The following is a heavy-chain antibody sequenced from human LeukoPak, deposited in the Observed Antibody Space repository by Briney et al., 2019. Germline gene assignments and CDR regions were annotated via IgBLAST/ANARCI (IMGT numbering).Heavy chain of an antibody. D-gene: IGHD3-22*01. CDR2: IYSGGST. CDR1: GFTFSSYS. Sequence: PGGSLRLSCAASGFTFSSYSMNWVRQAPGKGLEWVSVIYSGGSTYYADSVKGRFTISRDNSKNTLYLQMNSLRAEDTAVYYCARVTDTAQYYYDSSGYFDYWGQGTLVTVSS. J-gene: IGHJ4*02. V-gene: IGHV3-53*01. CDR3: ARVTDTAQYYYDSSGYFDY.